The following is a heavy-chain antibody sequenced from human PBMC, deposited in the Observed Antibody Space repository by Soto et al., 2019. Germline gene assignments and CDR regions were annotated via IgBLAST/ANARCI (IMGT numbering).Heavy chain of an antibody. Sequence: QVQLVESGGGVVQPGRSLRLSCAASGFTFSSYAMHWVRQAPGKGLEWVAVISYDGSNKYYADSVKGRFTISRDNSKNTLYLQMNSLRAEDTAVYYCARVWYVMTTLTTLVYWGQGTLVNVS. CDR2: ISYDGSNK. D-gene: IGHD4-17*01. J-gene: IGHJ4*02. V-gene: IGHV3-30-3*01. CDR3: ARVWYVMTTLTTLVY. CDR1: GFTFSSYA.